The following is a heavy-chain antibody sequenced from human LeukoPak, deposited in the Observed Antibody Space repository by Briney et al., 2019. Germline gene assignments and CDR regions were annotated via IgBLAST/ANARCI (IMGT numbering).Heavy chain of an antibody. CDR1: GFTFSSYA. J-gene: IGHJ3*02. Sequence: GGSLRLSCATSGFTFSSYAMSWVRQAPGKGLEWVSGIGASGGSTYYADSVKGRFTISRDNSKNTLYLQMNSLRAEDTAVYYCAKAPYCSGGSCYSGAFDIWGQGTMATVSS. CDR2: IGASGGST. V-gene: IGHV3-23*01. D-gene: IGHD2-15*01. CDR3: AKAPYCSGGSCYSGAFDI.